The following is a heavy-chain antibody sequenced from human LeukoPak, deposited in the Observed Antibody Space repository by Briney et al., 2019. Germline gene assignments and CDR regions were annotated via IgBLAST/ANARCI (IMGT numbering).Heavy chain of an antibody. J-gene: IGHJ5*02. D-gene: IGHD3-16*02. CDR2: IITDTGNT. V-gene: IGHV7-4-1*02. CDR3: ARAHQPLGGLSFPVS. Sequence: ASVKVSCKDTGYTFTSYAMNRVRQAPGQGRGWMGWIITDTGNTTYALGFTGSFVFSLDNSVSTAYLQISNHKAEDTAVYYFARAHQPLGGLSFPVSWGQRTLVSVSS. CDR1: GYTFTSYA.